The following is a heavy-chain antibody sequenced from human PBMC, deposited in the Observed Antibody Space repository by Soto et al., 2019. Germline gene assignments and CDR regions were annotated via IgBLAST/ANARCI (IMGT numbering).Heavy chain of an antibody. Sequence: PGGSLRLSCAASGFTVSSNYMSWVRQAPGKGLEWVSVIYSGGSTYYADSVKGRFTISRGNSKNTLYLQMNSLRAGDTAVYYCARQGYDILTGYPWSGMDVWGQGTTVTVSS. V-gene: IGHV3-53*01. J-gene: IGHJ6*02. D-gene: IGHD3-9*01. CDR1: GFTVSSNY. CDR3: ARQGYDILTGYPWSGMDV. CDR2: IYSGGST.